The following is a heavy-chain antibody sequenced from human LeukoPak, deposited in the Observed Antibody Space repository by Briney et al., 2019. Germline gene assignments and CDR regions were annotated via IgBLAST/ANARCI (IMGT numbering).Heavy chain of an antibody. Sequence: PSQSLSLTCTVSGGSISSVVYYWSWIRHHPGKGLEWIGYIYYIGSTYYNPSLKSRVTISVDTSKNQFSLELSSVTAADTVVYYCARDSRGSGYLNWFDPWGQGTLVTVSS. V-gene: IGHV4-31*03. CDR3: ARDSRGSGYLNWFDP. CDR2: IYYIGST. CDR1: GGSISSVVYY. D-gene: IGHD3-3*01. J-gene: IGHJ5*02.